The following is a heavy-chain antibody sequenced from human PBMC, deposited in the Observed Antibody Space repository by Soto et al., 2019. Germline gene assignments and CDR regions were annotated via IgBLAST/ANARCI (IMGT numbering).Heavy chain of an antibody. CDR2: IIPILGIA. CDR1: GGTFSSYT. J-gene: IGHJ3*02. CDR3: ARDLSAGYSGYVRTRGGNAFDI. Sequence: ASVKVSCKASGGTFSSYTISWVRQAPGQGLEWMGRIIPILGIANYAQKFQGRVTITADKSTSTAYMELSSLRSEDTAVYYCARDLSAGYSGYVRTRGGNAFDIWGQGTMVTVSS. D-gene: IGHD5-12*01. V-gene: IGHV1-69*04.